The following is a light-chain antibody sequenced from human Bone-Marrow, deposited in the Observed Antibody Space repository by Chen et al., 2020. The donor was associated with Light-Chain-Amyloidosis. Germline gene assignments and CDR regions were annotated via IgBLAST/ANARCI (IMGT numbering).Light chain of an antibody. CDR2: YDS. CDR1: NIGSKS. Sequence: SYVLTQPPQVSVAPGQTARLPVRGNNIGSKSVHWYQQKPGQAPVLVIYYDSDRPSGIPERFSGSNSGNTATLTISRVEAGDEADYYCQVWDSSSDHSYVFGTGTKVTVL. J-gene: IGLJ1*01. V-gene: IGLV3-21*04. CDR3: QVWDSSSDHSYV.